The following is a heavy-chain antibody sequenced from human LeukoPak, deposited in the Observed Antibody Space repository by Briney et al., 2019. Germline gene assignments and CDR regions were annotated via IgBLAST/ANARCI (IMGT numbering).Heavy chain of an antibody. Sequence: ASVKVSCKASGYTFTSYGISWVRQAPGQGLEWMGWISAYNGNTNYAQKLQGRVTMTTDTSTSTAYMELRSLRSDDTAVYYCAREFPIQNRDIVVVPAGPSFDYWGQGTLVTVSS. CDR1: GYTFTSYG. CDR2: ISAYNGNT. J-gene: IGHJ4*02. D-gene: IGHD2-2*01. V-gene: IGHV1-18*01. CDR3: AREFPIQNRDIVVVPAGPSFDY.